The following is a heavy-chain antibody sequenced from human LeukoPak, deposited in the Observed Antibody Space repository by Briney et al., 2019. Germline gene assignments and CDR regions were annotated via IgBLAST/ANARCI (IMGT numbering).Heavy chain of an antibody. CDR2: VSASGTT. CDR1: GDSMSSYF. D-gene: IGHD1-14*01. J-gene: IGHJ4*02. V-gene: IGHV4-4*07. CDR3: AREILGGFNPGGY. Sequence: SETLSLTCTVAGDSMSSYFWNWIRQPAGKGLEWIGRVSASGTTNYNPSLKGRVTISVDTSKSQFSLKLNSVTAADTAMYYCAREILGGFNPGGYWGQGTLVTVSS.